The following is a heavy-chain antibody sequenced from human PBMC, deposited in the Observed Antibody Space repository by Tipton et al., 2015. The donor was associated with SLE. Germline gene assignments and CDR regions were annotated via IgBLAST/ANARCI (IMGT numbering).Heavy chain of an antibody. CDR2: IYYSGST. CDR1: GGSISSHY. J-gene: IGHJ4*02. V-gene: IGHV4-59*11. CDR3: ASSHGSNFDY. D-gene: IGHD3-10*01. Sequence: LRLSCTVSGGSISSHYWSWIRQPPGKGLEWIGYIYYSGSTNYNPSLKSRVTISVDTSKNQFSLKLSSVTAADTAMYYCASSHGSNFDYWGQGTLVTVSS.